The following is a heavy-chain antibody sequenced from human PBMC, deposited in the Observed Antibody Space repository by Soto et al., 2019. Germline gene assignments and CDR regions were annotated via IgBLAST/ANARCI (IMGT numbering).Heavy chain of an antibody. V-gene: IGHV1-46*01. D-gene: IGHD3-3*01. Sequence: ASVKVSCKAPGDTFTSYYLNWVRQAPGQGLEWMGVINPHGGSTKYAQKFQGGVTMTRDTSRSTVYMELRSLRSDDTAIYYCARSSGGNFGIIIEGSNWFDPWGQGTLVTVSS. CDR3: ARSSGGNFGIIIEGSNWFDP. CDR2: INPHGGST. CDR1: GDTFTSYY. J-gene: IGHJ5*02.